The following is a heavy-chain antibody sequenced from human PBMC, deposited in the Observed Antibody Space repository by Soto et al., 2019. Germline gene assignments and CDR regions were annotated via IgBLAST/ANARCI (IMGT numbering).Heavy chain of an antibody. Sequence: PSETLSLTCSVSHYSITNGDYWAWIRQPPGKGLEWIGSIYSSGSTYYNPSFKSRLTISVDPSKNQFSLKLTSVTAADTAVYFCARNISLSGQDLFDPWGQGTLVTVSS. CDR3: ARNISLSGQDLFDP. CDR1: HYSITNGDY. D-gene: IGHD6-25*01. CDR2: IYSSGST. J-gene: IGHJ5*02. V-gene: IGHV4-38-2*02.